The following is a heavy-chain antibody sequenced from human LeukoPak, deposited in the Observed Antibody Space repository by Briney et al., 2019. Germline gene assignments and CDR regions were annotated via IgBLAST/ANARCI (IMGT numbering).Heavy chain of an antibody. CDR1: GGSFSGYY. Sequence: SETLSLTCAVYGGSFSGYYWSWIRQPPGKGLEWIGEINHSGSTNYNPSLKSRVTISVDTSKNQFSLKLSSVTAADTAVYYCARGPPHAFDIWGQGTIVTVSS. CDR2: INHSGST. CDR3: ARGPPHAFDI. J-gene: IGHJ3*02. V-gene: IGHV4-34*01.